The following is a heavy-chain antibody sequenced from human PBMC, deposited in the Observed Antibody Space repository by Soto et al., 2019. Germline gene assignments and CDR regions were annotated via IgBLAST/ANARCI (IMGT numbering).Heavy chain of an antibody. V-gene: IGHV3-23*01. CDR2: ISGSGGST. Sequence: VQLSQSVGGLVQPGGSLRLSCAASGFTFSNFAMRWVRQAPGKGLEWVSDISGSGGSTYYAESVKGRFTISRDNSKNTLFLQMNSLRVEDTAVYYCAKDIVAVGGYETFDFWGQGTMVTVSS. CDR1: GFTFSNFA. D-gene: IGHD5-12*01. CDR3: AKDIVAVGGYETFDF. J-gene: IGHJ4*02.